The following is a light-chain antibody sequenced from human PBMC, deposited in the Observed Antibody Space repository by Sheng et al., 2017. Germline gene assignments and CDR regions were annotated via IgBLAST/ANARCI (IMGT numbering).Light chain of an antibody. CDR1: QSVFYSSNNKNF. Sequence: DIVMTQSPDSLAVSLGERATINCKSSQSVFYSSNNKNFLAWYQQKPGQPPKLLIDWASTRESGVPDRISGSGSGTDFTLTISSLQAEDVAVYYCQQYYSIPFTFGPGTKVDIK. CDR3: QQYYSIPFT. V-gene: IGKV4-1*01. CDR2: WAS. J-gene: IGKJ3*01.